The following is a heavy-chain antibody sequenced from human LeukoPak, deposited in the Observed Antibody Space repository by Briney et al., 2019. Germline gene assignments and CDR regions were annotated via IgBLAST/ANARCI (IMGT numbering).Heavy chain of an antibody. CDR2: IRSKANSYAT. Sequence: GSLRLSCAASGFTSSGSAMHWVRQASGKGLEWVGRIRSKANSYATAYAASVKGRFTISRDDSKNTAYLQMNSLKTEDTAVYYCARAQDSSGYKFDIWGQGTMVTVSS. V-gene: IGHV3-73*01. CDR1: GFTSSGSA. CDR3: ARAQDSSGYKFDI. J-gene: IGHJ3*02. D-gene: IGHD3-22*01.